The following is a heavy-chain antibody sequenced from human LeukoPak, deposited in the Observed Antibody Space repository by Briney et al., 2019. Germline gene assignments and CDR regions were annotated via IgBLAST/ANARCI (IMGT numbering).Heavy chain of an antibody. V-gene: IGHV3-30*04. CDR3: ARGLDGMDV. CDR2: ISYDGSNK. Sequence: PGGSLRLSCAASGFTFTSYYMHWVRQAPGKGLEWVAVISYDGSNKYYADSVKGRFTISRDNSKNTLYLQMNSLRAEDTAVYYCARGLDGMDVWGKGTTVTVSS. CDR1: GFTFTSYY. J-gene: IGHJ6*04.